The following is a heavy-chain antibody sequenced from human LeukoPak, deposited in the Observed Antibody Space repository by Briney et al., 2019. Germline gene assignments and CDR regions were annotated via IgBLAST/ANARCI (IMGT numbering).Heavy chain of an antibody. CDR1: GFTFSSYS. V-gene: IGHV3-21*01. J-gene: IGHJ5*02. CDR2: ISSSSSYI. Sequence: GGSLRLSCAASGFTFSSYSMNWVRQAPGKGLEWVSSISSSSSYIYYADSVKGRFTISRDNAKNSLYLQMNSLRAEDTAVYYCAREKKGVRGVIITDWFDPWGQGTLVTVSS. CDR3: AREKKGVRGVIITDWFDP. D-gene: IGHD3-10*01.